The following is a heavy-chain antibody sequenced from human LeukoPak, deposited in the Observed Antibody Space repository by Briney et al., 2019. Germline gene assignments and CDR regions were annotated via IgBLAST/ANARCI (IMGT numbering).Heavy chain of an antibody. CDR1: GFTFSNTA. D-gene: IGHD4-23*01. CDR3: AKGSGGNFVSSASSSDY. CDR2: ISSSSSYI. V-gene: IGHV3-21*04. Sequence: KTGGSLRLSCAASGFTFSNTAMSWVRQAPGKGLEWVSSISSSSSYIYYADSVKGRFTISRDNAKNSLYLQMNSLRAEDTALYYCAKGSGGNFVSSASSSDYWGQGTLVTVSS. J-gene: IGHJ4*02.